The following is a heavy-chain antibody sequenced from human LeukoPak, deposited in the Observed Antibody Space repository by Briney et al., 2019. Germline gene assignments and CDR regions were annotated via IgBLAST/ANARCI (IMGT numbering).Heavy chain of an antibody. Sequence: PGRSLRLSCAASGLTFSSYAMSWARQAPGKGLEEVSAISGSGGSTYYADSVKGRFTISRDNSKNTLYLQMNSLRAEDTAVYYCAKDRTWGSSSPYEYYFDYWGQGTLVTVSS. V-gene: IGHV3-23*01. CDR1: GLTFSSYA. D-gene: IGHD6-13*01. CDR3: AKDRTWGSSSPYEYYFDY. J-gene: IGHJ4*02. CDR2: ISGSGGST.